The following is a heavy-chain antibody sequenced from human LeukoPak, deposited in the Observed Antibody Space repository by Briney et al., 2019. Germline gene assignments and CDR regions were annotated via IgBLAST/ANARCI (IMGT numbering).Heavy chain of an antibody. Sequence: GGSLRLSFAASGFPLSSSYMSWVRPAPGRGLEWVSVIYSGGSTYYADSVKGRFTISRDNSKNTLYLQMNSLRAEDTAVYYCARDPYDSSGFNDAFDIWGQGTMVTVSS. CDR1: GFPLSSSY. CDR2: IYSGGST. D-gene: IGHD3-22*01. J-gene: IGHJ3*02. V-gene: IGHV3-53*05. CDR3: ARDPYDSSGFNDAFDI.